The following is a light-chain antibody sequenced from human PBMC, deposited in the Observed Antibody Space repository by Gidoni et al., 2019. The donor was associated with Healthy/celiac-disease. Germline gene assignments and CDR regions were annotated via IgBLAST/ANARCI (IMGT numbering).Light chain of an antibody. J-gene: IGKJ1*01. V-gene: IGKV3-15*01. CDR1: QIVSSN. CDR2: CAS. CDR3: QQYNNWPPWT. Sequence: EILMTQSPATLSVSPGERATLSCRASQIVSSNLAWYQQIPGEAPRLLIYCASTRATGIPARFSGSGSGTEFTLTISSLQSEDFAVYYCQQYNNWPPWTFGQGTKVEIK.